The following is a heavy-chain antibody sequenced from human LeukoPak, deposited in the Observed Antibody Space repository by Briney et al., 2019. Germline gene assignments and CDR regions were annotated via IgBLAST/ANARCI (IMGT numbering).Heavy chain of an antibody. CDR3: AKDSPYAYYGSGSYWDY. V-gene: IGHV3-53*01. J-gene: IGHJ4*02. D-gene: IGHD3-10*01. CDR2: IYSGGST. Sequence: HAGGSLRLSCAASGFTVSSNYMSWVRQAPGKGLEWVSVIYSGGSTYYADSVKGRFTISRDNSKNTLYLQMNSLRAEDTAVYYCAKDSPYAYYGSGSYWDYWGQGTLVTVSS. CDR1: GFTVSSNY.